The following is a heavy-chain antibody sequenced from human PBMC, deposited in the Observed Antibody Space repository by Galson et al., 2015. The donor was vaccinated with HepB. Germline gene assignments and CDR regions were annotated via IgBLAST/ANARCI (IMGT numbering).Heavy chain of an antibody. D-gene: IGHD3-10*01. CDR3: ARGGVWFGGLRSPLDY. CDR2: INTNTGNP. Sequence: SVKVSCKASGYTFTSYAMNWVRQAPGQGLEWMGWINTNTGNPTYAQGFTGRFVFSLDTSVSTAYLQISSLKAEDTAVYYCARGGVWFGGLRSPLDYWGQGTLVTVSS. V-gene: IGHV7-4-1*02. CDR1: GYTFTSYA. J-gene: IGHJ4*02.